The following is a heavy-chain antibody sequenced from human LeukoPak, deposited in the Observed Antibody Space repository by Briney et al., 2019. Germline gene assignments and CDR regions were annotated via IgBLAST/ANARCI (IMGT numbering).Heavy chain of an antibody. Sequence: GESLKISCKGSGYRFINFWIGWVRQMPGKGLEWMGIIHPGDSDTRYSPSFQGQVTISVDKSISTAYLQFSSLKASDTAMYYCARPGLSGFCSGPTCYDAFDIWGQGIMVTVPS. J-gene: IGHJ3*02. D-gene: IGHD2-15*01. CDR1: GYRFINFW. CDR2: IHPGDSDT. V-gene: IGHV5-51*01. CDR3: ARPGLSGFCSGPTCYDAFDI.